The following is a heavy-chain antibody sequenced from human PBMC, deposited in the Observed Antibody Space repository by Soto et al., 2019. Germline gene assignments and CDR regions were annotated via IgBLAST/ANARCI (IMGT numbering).Heavy chain of an antibody. CDR2: INHSGST. CDR3: ARAQYGDYLDY. J-gene: IGHJ4*02. CDR1: GGSFSGYY. Sequence: PSETLSLTCAVYGGSFSGYYWSWIRQPPGKGLEWIGEINHSGSTNYNPSLKSRVTISVDTSKNQFSLKLSSVTAADTAVYYCARAQYGDYLDYWGQGTLVTVSS. V-gene: IGHV4-34*01. D-gene: IGHD4-17*01.